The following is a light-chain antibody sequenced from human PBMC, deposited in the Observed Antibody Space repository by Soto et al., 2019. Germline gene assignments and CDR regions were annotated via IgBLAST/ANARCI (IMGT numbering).Light chain of an antibody. V-gene: IGLV2-14*01. CDR1: SSDVGGYNY. CDR3: SSYTSTSTPYV. CDR2: DVS. Sequence: QSALTQPASVSGSPGQSITISCTGTSSDVGGYNYVSWYQQHPGKAPKVMIYDVSNRPSGVSNRFPGSKSGNTASLTISGLQAEDEADYYCSSYTSTSTPYVFGTGTKLTVL. J-gene: IGLJ1*01.